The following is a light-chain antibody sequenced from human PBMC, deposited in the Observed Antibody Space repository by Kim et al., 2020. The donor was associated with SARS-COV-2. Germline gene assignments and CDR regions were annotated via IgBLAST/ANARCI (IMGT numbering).Light chain of an antibody. CDR1: QSISSW. CDR3: NHYNSIRRT. J-gene: IGKJ1*01. CDR2: DAS. Sequence: IQMTQSPSTLSASVGDRVTITCRASQSISSWLAWYQQKPGKARKLLSYDASSLESGVLSRFSGSGSGTEFTLTIRSMQPDDFATYISNHYNSIRRTIGHGAQV. V-gene: IGKV1-5*01.